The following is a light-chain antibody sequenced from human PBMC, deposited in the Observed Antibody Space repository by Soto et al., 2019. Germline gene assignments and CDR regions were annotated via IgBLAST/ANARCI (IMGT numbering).Light chain of an antibody. CDR2: DAF. J-gene: IGKJ4*01. V-gene: IGKV1-33*01. Sequence: DIQMTQSPSSLSAFVGDSITITCQASQAIKNYLDWYQHKPGKAPKLLIYDAFKSDTGVPSRFSGSGSGTDFTFTINNLQPEDIATYFCQQYDSHPLTFGGGTKVDLK. CDR3: QQYDSHPLT. CDR1: QAIKNY.